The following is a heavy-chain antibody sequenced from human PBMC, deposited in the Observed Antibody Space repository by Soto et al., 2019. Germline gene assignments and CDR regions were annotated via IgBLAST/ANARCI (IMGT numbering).Heavy chain of an antibody. CDR2: IYPTGST. CDR3: ATGRSEVVPGAMDT. Sequence: QVQLQESVPGLVKPSETLSLSCTVSGDSFSNYYCNWVRKSAGKGLEWIGRIYPTGSTTYNPSLKSRLTMSVDTSKNQFSLRLTSMTAADTAVYYCATGRSEVVPGAMDTWGQGTLVTVSS. CDR1: GDSFSNYY. D-gene: IGHD2-2*01. J-gene: IGHJ5*02. V-gene: IGHV4-4*07.